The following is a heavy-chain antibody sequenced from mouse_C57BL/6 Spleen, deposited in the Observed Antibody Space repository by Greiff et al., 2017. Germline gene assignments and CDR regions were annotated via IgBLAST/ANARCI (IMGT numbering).Heavy chain of an antibody. CDR1: GYTFTSYW. D-gene: IGHD2-2*01. CDR2: IDPSDSET. J-gene: IGHJ1*03. Sequence: VQLQQPGAELVRPGSSVKLSCKASGYTFTSYWMHWVKQRPLQGLEWIGNIDPSDSETTYNQKFKDKATLSVDKSSSTAYVQLSSLSSEDSAVYYCARGTLWLRQVGYFDVWGTGTTVTVSS. V-gene: IGHV1-52*01. CDR3: ARGTLWLRQVGYFDV.